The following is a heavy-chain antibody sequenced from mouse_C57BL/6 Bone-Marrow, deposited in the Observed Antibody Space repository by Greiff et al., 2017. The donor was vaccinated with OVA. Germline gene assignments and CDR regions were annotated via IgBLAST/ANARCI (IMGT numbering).Heavy chain of an antibody. CDR2: IWGGGST. CDR1: GFSFTSYG. Sequence: VQLQQSGPGLVAPSQCLSISCTVSGFSFTSYGVDWVRQPPGKGLEWLGVIWGGGSTNYNSDLMSSLSISKDNYKSQVFLKMNSLQTDDTAMYYCSKHCVGAMDYWGQGTSVTVSS. CDR3: SKHCVGAMDY. V-gene: IGHV2-9*01. J-gene: IGHJ4*01.